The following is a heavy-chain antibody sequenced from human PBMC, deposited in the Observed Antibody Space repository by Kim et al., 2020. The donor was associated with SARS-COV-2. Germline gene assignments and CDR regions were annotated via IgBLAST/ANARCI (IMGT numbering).Heavy chain of an antibody. V-gene: IGHV4-39*01. CDR1: GGSVSSRSYY. CDR2: VYSTGST. J-gene: IGHJ4*02. D-gene: IGHD6-13*01. CDR3: GRHMGFSGSWYYFDH. Sequence: SETLSLTCTVSGGSVSSRSYYWGWIRQPPGKGLEWIGSVYSTGSTDYNPSLKSRVTISVDTSKNQFSLSLNSVTAADTAVYYCGRHMGFSGSWYYFDHWGQGTLVTVSS.